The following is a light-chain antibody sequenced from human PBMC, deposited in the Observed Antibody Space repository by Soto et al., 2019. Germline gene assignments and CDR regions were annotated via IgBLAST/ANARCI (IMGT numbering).Light chain of an antibody. CDR2: GAS. CDR3: QQYYNWPRT. Sequence: ELVITQSPSTLSVSPGERATLSCSASPSVSSNLAWYQQKHGQAPRLLIYGASTRATGIPARFSGSGSGTEFTLTISSLQSEDFAAYYCQQYYNWPRTFGGGTKVEIK. J-gene: IGKJ4*01. V-gene: IGKV3D-15*01. CDR1: PSVSSN.